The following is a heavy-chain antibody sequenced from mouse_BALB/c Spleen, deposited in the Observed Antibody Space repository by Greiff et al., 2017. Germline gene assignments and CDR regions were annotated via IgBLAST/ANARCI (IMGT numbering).Heavy chain of an antibody. V-gene: IGHV1S81*02. CDR2: INPSNGRT. CDR1: GYTFTSYW. Sequence: QVQLKESGAELVKPGASVKLSCKASGYTFTSYWMHWVKQRPGQGLEWIGEINPSNGRTNYNEKFKSKATLTVDKSSSTAYMQLSSLTSEDAAVYYCARSTVYAMDYWGQGTSVTVSS. CDR3: ARSTVYAMDY. J-gene: IGHJ4*01. D-gene: IGHD4-1*02.